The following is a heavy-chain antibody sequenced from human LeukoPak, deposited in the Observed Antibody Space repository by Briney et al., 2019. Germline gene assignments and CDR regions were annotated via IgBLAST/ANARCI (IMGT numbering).Heavy chain of an antibody. D-gene: IGHD5-24*01. CDR3: ARDLVEMATISYAFDI. Sequence: GGSLRLSCAASGFTFSSYAMSWVRQAPGKGLEWVSGISGSGGNTYYADSAKGRFTISRDNSKNTLYLQMSSLRAEDTAVYYCARDLVEMATISYAFDIWGQGTMVTVSS. CDR1: GFTFSSYA. V-gene: IGHV3-23*01. J-gene: IGHJ3*02. CDR2: ISGSGGNT.